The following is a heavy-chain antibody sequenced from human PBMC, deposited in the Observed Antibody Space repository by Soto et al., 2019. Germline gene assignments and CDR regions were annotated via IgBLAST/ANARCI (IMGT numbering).Heavy chain of an antibody. V-gene: IGHV3-30-3*01. CDR2: ISYDGSNK. CDR1: GFNFSSYA. Sequence: GGSLRLSCAASGFNFSSYAMHWVRQAPGKGLEWVAVISYDGSNKYYADSVKGRFTISRDNSKNTLYLQMNSLRAEDTALYFCARDFDADSRTDFDYWGQGTLVTVSS. D-gene: IGHD4-17*01. CDR3: ARDFDADSRTDFDY. J-gene: IGHJ4*02.